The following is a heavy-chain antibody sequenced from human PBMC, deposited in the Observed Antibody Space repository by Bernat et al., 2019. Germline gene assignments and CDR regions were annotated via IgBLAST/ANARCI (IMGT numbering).Heavy chain of an antibody. D-gene: IGHD1-7*01. J-gene: IGHJ4*02. V-gene: IGHV1-3*04. CDR3: AREEGVIGKWNYPFFAY. CDR1: KYTFTSYT. Sequence: QVQLVQFGAEVKKPGASVQVSCKASKYTFTSYTIHWVRQVPGQRLEWMGWINTGNGHTQYSQKFQGRVTITRDTSASTAYMELNSLTSEDTAVYYCAREEGVIGKWNYPFFAYWGQGALVIVSS. CDR2: INTGNGHT.